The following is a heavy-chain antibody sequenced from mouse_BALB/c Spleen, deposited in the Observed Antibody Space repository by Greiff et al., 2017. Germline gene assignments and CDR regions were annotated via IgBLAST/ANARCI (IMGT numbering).Heavy chain of an antibody. CDR1: GFSLTSYG. V-gene: IGHV2-2*02. CDR2: IWSGGST. J-gene: IGHJ1*01. D-gene: IGHD2-4*01. CDR3: ARKDYDYGYFDV. Sequence: QVQLQQSGPGLVQPSQSLSITCTVSGFSLTSYGVHWVRQSPGKGLEWLGVIWSGGSTDYNAAFISRLSISKDNSKSQVFFKMNSLQANDTAIYYCARKDYDYGYFDVWGAGTTVTVSS.